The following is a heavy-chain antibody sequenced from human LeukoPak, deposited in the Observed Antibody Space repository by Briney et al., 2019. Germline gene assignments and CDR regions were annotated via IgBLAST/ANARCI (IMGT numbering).Heavy chain of an antibody. V-gene: IGHV1-2*02. J-gene: IGHJ4*02. CDR3: ARGGLRFLEWLRD. CDR2: INPNSGGT. Sequence: WINPNSGGTKYAQKFQGRVTMTRDTSISTAYMELSRLRSDDTAIYYCARGGLRFLEWLRDWGQGALVTVSS. D-gene: IGHD3-3*01.